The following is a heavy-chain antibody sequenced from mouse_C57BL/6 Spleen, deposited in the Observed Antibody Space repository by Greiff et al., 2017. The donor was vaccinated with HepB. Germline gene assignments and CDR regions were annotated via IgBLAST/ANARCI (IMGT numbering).Heavy chain of an antibody. CDR1: GFSFNTYA. CDR3: VRQNYGQDFDV. J-gene: IGHJ1*03. D-gene: IGHD1-2*01. CDR2: IRSKSNNYAT. Sequence: EVMLVESGGGLVQPKGSLKLSCAASGFSFNTYAMNWVRQAPGKGLEWVARIRSKSNNYATYYADSVKDRFTISREDSESMLYLQMNNLKTEDTAMYDCVRQNYGQDFDVWGTGTTVTVSS. V-gene: IGHV10-1*01.